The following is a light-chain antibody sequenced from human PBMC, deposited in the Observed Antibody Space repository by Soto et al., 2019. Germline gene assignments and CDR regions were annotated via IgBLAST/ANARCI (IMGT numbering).Light chain of an antibody. CDR2: EGS. CDR3: CSYAGSSTYV. J-gene: IGLJ1*01. CDR1: SSDVGSYNL. V-gene: IGLV2-23*01. Sequence: QSALTQPASVSGSPGQSITISCTGTSSDVGSYNLVSWYLQHPGKAPKLMIYEGSKRPSGVSNRFSGSKSGNTASLTISGLQAEDEADYYCCSYAGSSTYVFGTGTKLTVL.